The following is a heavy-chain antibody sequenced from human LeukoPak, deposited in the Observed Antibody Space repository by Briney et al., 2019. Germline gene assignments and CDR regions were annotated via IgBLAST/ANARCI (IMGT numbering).Heavy chain of an antibody. J-gene: IGHJ3*02. CDR2: IYYSGST. CDR1: GGSISSYY. Sequence: SETLSLTCTVSGGSISSYYWSWIRQLPGKGLEWIGYIYYSGSTNYNPSLKSRVTISVDTPKNQFSLKLSSVTAADTAVYYCARGVLLWFGELYAFDIWGQGTMVTVSS. CDR3: ARGVLLWFGELYAFDI. D-gene: IGHD3-10*01. V-gene: IGHV4-59*01.